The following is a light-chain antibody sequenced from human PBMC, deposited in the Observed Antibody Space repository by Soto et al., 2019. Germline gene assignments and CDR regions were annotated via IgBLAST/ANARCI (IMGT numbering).Light chain of an antibody. J-gene: IGLJ2*01. CDR1: SSNIGKNY. CDR3: GTWDTTLSAGVL. Sequence: QAVVTQPPSVSAAPGQKVTISCSGSSSNIGKNYVSWYKQLPGTAPKLLIFENENRPSGIPDRISGSKSGTSATLVITGLQTGDEADYYCGTWDTTLSAGVLFGGGTKVTVL. CDR2: ENE. V-gene: IGLV1-51*02.